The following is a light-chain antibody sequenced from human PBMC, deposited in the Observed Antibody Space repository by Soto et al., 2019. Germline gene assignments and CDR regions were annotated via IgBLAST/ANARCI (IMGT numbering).Light chain of an antibody. CDR1: SGHSSYI. J-gene: IGLJ2*01. CDR2: LDGSGSY. V-gene: IGLV4-60*02. Sequence: QSVLTQSSSASASLGSSVKLTCTLSSGHSSYIIAWHQQQPGKAPRLLMKLDGSGSYTKGSGVPDRFSGSSSGAARYLTISNLHYEDEADYYCETWDSCTQVFGGGTKLTVL. CDR3: ETWDSCTQV.